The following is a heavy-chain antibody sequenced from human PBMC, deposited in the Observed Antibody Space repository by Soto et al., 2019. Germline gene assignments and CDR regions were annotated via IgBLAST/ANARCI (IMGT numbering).Heavy chain of an antibody. CDR3: ARQSGWFDP. V-gene: IGHV4-59*08. CDR2: IYYSGST. D-gene: IGHD7-27*01. Sequence: QVQLQESGPGLVKPSETLSLTCTVSGGSISSYYWSWIRQPPGKGLEWIGYIYYSGSTNYNPSLKIRVTISVDTSKNQFSLKLSSVTAADTAVYYCARQSGWFDPWGQGTLVTVSS. J-gene: IGHJ5*02. CDR1: GGSISSYY.